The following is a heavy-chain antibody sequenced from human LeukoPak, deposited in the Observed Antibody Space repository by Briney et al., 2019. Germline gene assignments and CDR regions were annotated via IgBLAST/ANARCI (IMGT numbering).Heavy chain of an antibody. D-gene: IGHD5-12*01. CDR2: IYSGGST. V-gene: IGHV3-53*01. CDR3: ARTLGYHPYYFDY. J-gene: IGHJ4*02. Sequence: RQAPGXGLECVSVIYSGGSTYYADSVKGRFIISRDNSKNTMYLQMNSLRAEDTAVYYCARTLGYHPYYFDYWGQGALVTVSA.